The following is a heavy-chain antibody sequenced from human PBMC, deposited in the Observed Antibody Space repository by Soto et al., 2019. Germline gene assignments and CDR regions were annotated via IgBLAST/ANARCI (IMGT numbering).Heavy chain of an antibody. CDR1: GGPMGSFY. J-gene: IGHJ5*02. CDR2: IYYSGST. D-gene: IGHD3-22*01. V-gene: IGHV4-59*01. Sequence: PSETLSLTCTVSGGPMGSFYWTWIRQPPGKGLEWIGYIYYSGSTNYNPSLKSRVTMSVDTSKNHFSLKLSSVTAADTAVYYCAIGVYYYDSSDYWKIYTWGQGTLVTVSS. CDR3: AIGVYYYDSSDYWKIYT.